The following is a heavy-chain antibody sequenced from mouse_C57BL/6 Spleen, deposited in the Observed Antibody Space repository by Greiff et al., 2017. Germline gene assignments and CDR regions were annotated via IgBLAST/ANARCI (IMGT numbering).Heavy chain of an antibody. J-gene: IGHJ2*01. V-gene: IGHV5-16*01. CDR3: AREGDGSSLFDY. CDR1: GFTFSDYY. D-gene: IGHD1-1*01. Sequence: DVKLVESEGGLVQPGSSMKLSCTASGFTFSDYYMAWVRQVPEKGLEWVANINYDGSSTYYLDSLKSRFIISRDNAKNILYLQMSSLKSEDTATYYCAREGDGSSLFDYWGQGTTLTVSS. CDR2: INYDGSST.